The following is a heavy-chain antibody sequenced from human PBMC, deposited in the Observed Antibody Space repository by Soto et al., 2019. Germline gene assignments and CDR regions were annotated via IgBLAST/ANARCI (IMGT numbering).Heavy chain of an antibody. CDR3: EKSRVFIGASVHLLDS. J-gene: IGHJ4*02. CDR2: ISNNGDTA. V-gene: IGHV3-23*01. D-gene: IGHD2-2*01. CDR1: GFTFSSYA. Sequence: EVQLLESGGGLVQPGGSLTLSCATSGFTFSSYAMVWVRQAAEKGLEWVASISNNGDTAYYADSVKGSVTISRANSENTLYLQRNGLRADDTALYFFEKSRVFIGASVHLLDSWGQGTQVTVPS.